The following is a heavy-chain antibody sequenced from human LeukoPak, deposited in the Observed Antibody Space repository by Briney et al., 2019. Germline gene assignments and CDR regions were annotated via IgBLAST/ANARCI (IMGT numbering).Heavy chain of an antibody. CDR1: GFTVSSTY. Sequence: HPGGSLRLSCAASGFTVSSTYMSWVRQPPGQGLEWVSLIYNSGTTFYADSVQGRFTISRDNSKNTLYLQMNSLRAEDTAIYYCARDSSSFPNYFDFWGQGTLVTVSS. D-gene: IGHD3-10*01. J-gene: IGHJ4*02. V-gene: IGHV3-53*01. CDR2: IYNSGTT. CDR3: ARDSSSFPNYFDF.